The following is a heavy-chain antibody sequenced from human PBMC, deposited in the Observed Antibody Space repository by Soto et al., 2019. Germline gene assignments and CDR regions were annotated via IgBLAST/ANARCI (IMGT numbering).Heavy chain of an antibody. CDR1: GGSISSSSYY. V-gene: IGHV4-39*01. Sequence: SETLSLTCTVSGGSISSSSYYWGWIRQPPGKGLEWIGSIYYSGSTYYNPSLKSRVTISVDTSKNQFSLKLSSVTAADTAVYYCARRRSIVVVPAAKNWFDPWGQGTLVTVSS. J-gene: IGHJ5*02. D-gene: IGHD2-2*01. CDR2: IYYSGST. CDR3: ARRRSIVVVPAAKNWFDP.